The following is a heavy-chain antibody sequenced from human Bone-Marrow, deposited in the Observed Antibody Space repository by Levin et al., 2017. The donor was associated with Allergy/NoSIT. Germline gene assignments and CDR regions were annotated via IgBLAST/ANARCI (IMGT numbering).Heavy chain of an antibody. D-gene: IGHD5-12*01. J-gene: IGHJ4*02. V-gene: IGHV5-51*01. Sequence: GESLKISCQGSGYSFTSYWIGWVRQMPGKGLEWMGIIYPGDSDTRYSPSFQGQVTISADKSISTAYLQWSSLKASDTAMYYCARRHLGYSGYDHDFDYWGQGTLVTVSS. CDR1: GYSFTSYW. CDR3: ARRHLGYSGYDHDFDY. CDR2: IYPGDSDT.